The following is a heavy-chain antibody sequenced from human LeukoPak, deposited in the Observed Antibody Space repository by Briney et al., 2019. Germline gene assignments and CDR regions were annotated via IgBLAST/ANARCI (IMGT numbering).Heavy chain of an antibody. CDR3: ARDASYYDILTGYYNWFDP. CDR1: GFTFSSYW. V-gene: IGHV3-7*03. D-gene: IGHD3-9*01. J-gene: IGHJ5*02. CDR2: IKQDGSEK. Sequence: GGSLRLSCAASGFTFSSYWMSWVRQAPGKGLEWAANIKQDGSEKYYVDSVKGRFTISRDNAKNSLYLQMNSLRAEDTAVYYCARDASYYDILTGYYNWFDPWGQGTLVTVSS.